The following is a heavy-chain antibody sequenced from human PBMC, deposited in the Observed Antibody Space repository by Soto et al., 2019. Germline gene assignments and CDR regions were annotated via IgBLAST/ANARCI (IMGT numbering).Heavy chain of an antibody. CDR2: IYWDDDK. V-gene: IGHV2-5*02. D-gene: IGHD3-16*01. CDR1: GFSLTTRGVG. Sequence: QITLKESGPTLVKPTQTLTLTCTFSGFSLTTRGVGVGWIRQPPGKALECLALIYWDDDKRYSPSLQSRLSITNDPSKHQVVLTMTNVDPLDTATYYCAHIPNYYQYDWFDPWGQGTLVSVSS. CDR3: AHIPNYYQYDWFDP. J-gene: IGHJ5*02.